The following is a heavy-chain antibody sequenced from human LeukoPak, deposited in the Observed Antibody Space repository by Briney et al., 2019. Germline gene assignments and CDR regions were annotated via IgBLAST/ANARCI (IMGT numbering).Heavy chain of an antibody. CDR1: GGSISSYY. CDR2: INHSGST. Sequence: SETLSLTCTVSGGSISSYYWSWIRQPPGKGLEWIGEINHSGSTTYNPSLKSRVTISQDTSKNQFSLKLSSVTAADTAVYYCARGEGSGSYMSYFDYWGQGGLVTVSS. D-gene: IGHD3-10*01. CDR3: ARGEGSGSYMSYFDY. V-gene: IGHV4-34*01. J-gene: IGHJ4*02.